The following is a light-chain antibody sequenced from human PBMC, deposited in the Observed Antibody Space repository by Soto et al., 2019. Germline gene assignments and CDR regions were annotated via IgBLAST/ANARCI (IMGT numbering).Light chain of an antibody. J-gene: IGKJ4*01. CDR3: QQRSDWPLT. CDR2: DAS. Sequence: EIVLTQSPATLSLSPGERATLSCRARQSLSSYLACYQQKRGQAPRLLIYDASKRATGIPARFSGSGSGKDFALSISSLEPEDFAVYYCQQRSDWPLTFGGGTKVQIK. V-gene: IGKV3-11*01. CDR1: QSLSSY.